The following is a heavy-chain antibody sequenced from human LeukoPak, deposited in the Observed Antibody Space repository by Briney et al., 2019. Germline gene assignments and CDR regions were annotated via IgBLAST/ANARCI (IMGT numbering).Heavy chain of an antibody. D-gene: IGHD6-19*01. V-gene: IGHV3-23*01. Sequence: GGSLRLSCAASGFTFSSYAMSWVRQAPGKGLEWVSTISGSGGSTYYADSVKGRFTISRDNSKNTLYLQMNSLRAEDTAVYYCAKNSSGWGNYFDYWGQGTLFTVSS. CDR1: GFTFSSYA. CDR3: AKNSSGWGNYFDY. CDR2: ISGSGGST. J-gene: IGHJ4*02.